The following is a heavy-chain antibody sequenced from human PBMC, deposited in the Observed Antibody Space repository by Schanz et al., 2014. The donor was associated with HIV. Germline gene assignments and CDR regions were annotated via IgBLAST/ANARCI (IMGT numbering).Heavy chain of an antibody. Sequence: QVQLVESGGGVVQPGRSLRLSCTASGFTFSSSGMHWVRQAPGKGLEWVAVIWYDGSNRYYSDSVKGRFTISRDNAKNTLYLQMNSLGVEDTAVYYCARVANWDYYGMDVWGRGTTVTVSS. CDR2: IWYDGSNR. CDR3: ARVANWDYYGMDV. CDR1: GFTFSSSG. D-gene: IGHD3-16*01. J-gene: IGHJ6*02. V-gene: IGHV3-33*01.